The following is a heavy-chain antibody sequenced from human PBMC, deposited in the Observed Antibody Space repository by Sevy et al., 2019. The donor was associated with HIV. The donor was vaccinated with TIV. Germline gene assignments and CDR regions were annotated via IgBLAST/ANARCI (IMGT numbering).Heavy chain of an antibody. Sequence: ASVKVSCKASGYTFTGYYMHWVRQAPGQGLEWMGWINPNSGGTNYAQKFQGSVTMTRDTSISTAYMELSRLRSDDTAVYYCAREPLVIFAFDIWGQGTMVTVSS. CDR1: GYTFTGYY. CDR3: AREPLVIFAFDI. J-gene: IGHJ3*02. D-gene: IGHD2-21*01. CDR2: INPNSGGT. V-gene: IGHV1-2*02.